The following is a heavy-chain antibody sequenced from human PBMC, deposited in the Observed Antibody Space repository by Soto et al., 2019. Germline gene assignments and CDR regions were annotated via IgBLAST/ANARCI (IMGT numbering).Heavy chain of an antibody. J-gene: IGHJ2*01. CDR2: VSSEGGTQ. V-gene: IGHV3-30-3*01. D-gene: IGHD3-22*01. Sequence: QVQLVESGGGVVQPGRSLRLSCTASGFTFSTYAMQWVRQAPGKGLEWVAVVSSEGGTQFYADSVKGRFTISRDNSKNSLYLQMSSLTTEDAAIYYCARENYYGGHVIGSLDLXXRGTLVSVSS. CDR3: ARENYYGGHVIGSLDL. CDR1: GFTFSTYA.